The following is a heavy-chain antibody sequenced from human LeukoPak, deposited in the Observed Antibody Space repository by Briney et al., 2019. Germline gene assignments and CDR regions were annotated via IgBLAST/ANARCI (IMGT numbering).Heavy chain of an antibody. V-gene: IGHV4-61*02. J-gene: IGHJ3*02. CDR3: ARNGGDYVPSHAFDI. Sequence: SQTLSLTCTVSGGSISSSSYYSSWIRQPAGTGLEWIGRIYTSGSTNYNPSLKSRVTISVDTSKNQFSLKLSSVTAADTAVYYCARNGGDYVPSHAFDIWGQGTMVTVSS. D-gene: IGHD4-17*01. CDR1: GGSISSSSYY. CDR2: IYTSGST.